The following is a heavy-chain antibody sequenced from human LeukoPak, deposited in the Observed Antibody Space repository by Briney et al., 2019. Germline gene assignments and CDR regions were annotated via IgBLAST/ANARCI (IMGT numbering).Heavy chain of an antibody. Sequence: ASVKVSCKASGYTFTCYYMHWVRQAPGQGLEWMGIINPSGGSTSYAQKFQGRVTMTRDTSTSTVYMELNSLRAEDTAVYYCARGGQWLVFFELNWFDPWGQGTLVTVSS. CDR3: ARGGQWLVFFELNWFDP. D-gene: IGHD6-19*01. J-gene: IGHJ5*02. CDR2: INPSGGST. CDR1: GYTFTCYY. V-gene: IGHV1-46*01.